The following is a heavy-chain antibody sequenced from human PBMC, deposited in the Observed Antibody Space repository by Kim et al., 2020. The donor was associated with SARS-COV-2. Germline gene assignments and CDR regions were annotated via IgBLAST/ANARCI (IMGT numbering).Heavy chain of an antibody. J-gene: IGHJ4*02. D-gene: IGHD3-9*01. Sequence: TISRDNSKNTLYLQMNSLRAEDTAVYYCAKEVGGPESSTGYYISVAFDYWGQGTLVTVSS. V-gene: IGHV3-30*02. CDR3: AKEVGGPESSTGYYISVAFDY.